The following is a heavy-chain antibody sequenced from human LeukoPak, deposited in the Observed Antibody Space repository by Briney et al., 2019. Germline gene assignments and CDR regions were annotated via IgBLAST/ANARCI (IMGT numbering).Heavy chain of an antibody. D-gene: IGHD5-24*01. Sequence: SETLSLTCAVSGGSISSSNWWSWVRQPPGKGLEWIGEIYHSGSTNYNPSLKRRVTISVDKSKNQFSLKLSSVTAADTAVYYCARDQLETYYYYYYGMDVWGQGTTVTVS. CDR2: IYHSGST. J-gene: IGHJ6*02. CDR1: GGSISSSNW. CDR3: ARDQLETYYYYYYGMDV. V-gene: IGHV4-4*02.